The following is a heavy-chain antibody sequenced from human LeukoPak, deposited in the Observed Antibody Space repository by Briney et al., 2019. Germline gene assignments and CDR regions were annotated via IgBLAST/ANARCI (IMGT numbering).Heavy chain of an antibody. Sequence: GASVKVSCTASGYTFTSYGISWVRQAPGQGLEWMGWISAYNGNTNYAQKLQGRVTMTTDTSTSTAYMELRSLRSDDTAVYYCARVKITIFGVVTSNWFDPWGQGTLVTVSS. D-gene: IGHD3-3*01. CDR2: ISAYNGNT. CDR3: ARVKITIFGVVTSNWFDP. V-gene: IGHV1-18*01. J-gene: IGHJ5*02. CDR1: GYTFTSYG.